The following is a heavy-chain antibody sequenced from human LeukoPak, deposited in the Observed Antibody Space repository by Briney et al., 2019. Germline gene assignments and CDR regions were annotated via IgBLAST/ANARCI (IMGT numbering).Heavy chain of an antibody. CDR1: GFTVSSNY. CDR2: ISDDGDT. D-gene: IGHD6-19*01. Sequence: GGSLRLSCAASGFTVSSNYMSWVRQGPGKGLECVSVISDDGDTYYADSVKGRFTISRDTSKNTVSLQMNSLRAEDTAVYYCAGDKTTGGWYEFDYWGQGTLVTVSS. J-gene: IGHJ4*02. CDR3: AGDKTTGGWYEFDY. V-gene: IGHV3-53*01.